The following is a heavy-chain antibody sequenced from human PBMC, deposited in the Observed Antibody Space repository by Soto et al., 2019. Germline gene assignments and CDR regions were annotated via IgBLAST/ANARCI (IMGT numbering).Heavy chain of an antibody. CDR2: INHSGST. D-gene: IGHD2-2*01. CDR3: ATSPGRGYQLPRGYYMDV. J-gene: IGHJ6*03. CDR1: GGSFSGYY. V-gene: IGHV4-34*01. Sequence: SETLSLTCAVYGGSFSGYYWSWIRQPPGKGLEWIGEINHSGSTNYNPSLKSRVTISVDTSKNQFSLKLSSVTAADTAVYYCATSPGRGYQLPRGYYMDVWGKGTTVTVSS.